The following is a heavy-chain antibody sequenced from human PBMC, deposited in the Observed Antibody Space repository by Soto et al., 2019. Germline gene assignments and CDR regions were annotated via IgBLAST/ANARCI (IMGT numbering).Heavy chain of an antibody. D-gene: IGHD4-17*01. CDR2: IFSSDEK. Sequence: QVTLKESGPVLVKPTETLTLTCTVSGSSLSDPRLGVSWIRQPPGEALEWLANIFSSDEKSYGTSPKNRLTLSKDPSRSQVVLTMTNMEPVDTATYYCARIRPKTVTTYEWFDPWGQGTLVTVSS. J-gene: IGHJ5*02. CDR1: GSSLSDPRLG. V-gene: IGHV2-26*01. CDR3: ARIRPKTVTTYEWFDP.